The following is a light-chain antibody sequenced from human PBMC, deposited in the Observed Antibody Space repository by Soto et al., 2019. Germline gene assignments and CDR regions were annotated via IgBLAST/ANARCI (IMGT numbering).Light chain of an antibody. CDR3: QQVDSFPLT. CDR1: QDISRW. V-gene: IGKV1D-12*01. CDR2: TAS. Sequence: DIQMTQSPSSVSASVGDRITITCRASQDISRWLAWYQQKPGRAPNLLSYTASTLETGVPSRFSGSGSGTDFTLTISNLQPEYFANYYCQQVDSFPLTFGGGTNVDIK. J-gene: IGKJ4*01.